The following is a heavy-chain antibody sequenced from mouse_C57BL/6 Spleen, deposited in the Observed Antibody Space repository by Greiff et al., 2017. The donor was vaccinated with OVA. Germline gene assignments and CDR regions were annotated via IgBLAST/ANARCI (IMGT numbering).Heavy chain of an antibody. Sequence: QVQLQQSGPELVKPGASVKISCKASGYAFSSSWMNWVKQRPGKGLEWIGRIYPGDGDTNYNGKFKGKATLTADKSSSTAYMQLSSLTSEDSAVYFCARSDGSSIPHFDYWGQGTTLTVSS. CDR1: GYAFSSSW. CDR3: ARSDGSSIPHFDY. CDR2: IYPGDGDT. D-gene: IGHD1-1*01. V-gene: IGHV1-82*01. J-gene: IGHJ2*01.